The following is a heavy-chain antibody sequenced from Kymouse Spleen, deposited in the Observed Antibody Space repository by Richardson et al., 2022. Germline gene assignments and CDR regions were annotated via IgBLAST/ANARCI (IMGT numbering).Heavy chain of an antibody. J-gene: IGHJ3*02. CDR1: GGSFSGYY. D-gene: IGHD3-10*01. Sequence: QVQLQQWGAGLLKPSETLSLTCAVYGGSFSGYYWSWIRQPPGKGLEWIGEINHSGSTNYNPSLKSRVTISVDTSKNQFSLKLSSVTAADTAVYYCASHYYGSGSYAFDIWGQGTMVTVSS. V-gene: IGHV4-34*01. CDR2: INHSGST. CDR3: ASHYYGSGSYAFDI.